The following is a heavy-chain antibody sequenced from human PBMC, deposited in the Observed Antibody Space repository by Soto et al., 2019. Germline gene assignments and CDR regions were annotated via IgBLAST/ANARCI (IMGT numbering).Heavy chain of an antibody. D-gene: IGHD2-21*02. CDR2: IITLFGTS. CDR1: GGTFSSHS. Sequence: VQLMQSGAEVKKPGSSVKVSCKASGGTFSSHSINWVRQAPGQGLEWMGGIITLFGTSNYAQNFQGRVTITAVQSTSTAYMELNSLTSDDTAVYYCAREVGYGDFSAALLDWGQGTLVTVSS. V-gene: IGHV1-69*01. J-gene: IGHJ4*02. CDR3: AREVGYGDFSAALLD.